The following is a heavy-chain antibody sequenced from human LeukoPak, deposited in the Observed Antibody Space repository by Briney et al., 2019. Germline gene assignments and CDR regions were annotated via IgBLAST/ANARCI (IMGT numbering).Heavy chain of an antibody. Sequence: GGSLRLSCAATGFTFSHFGMHWVRQAPGKGLEWVAVIWYNGRNQYYRDSVKGRFTISRDDFKNTLHLQMNSLRVEDTAMYYCVREGTSGNGDGYNSYDYWGQGTLVTVSS. CDR2: IWYNGRNQ. D-gene: IGHD5-24*01. CDR3: VREGTSGNGDGYNSYDY. V-gene: IGHV3-33*01. J-gene: IGHJ4*02. CDR1: GFTFSHFG.